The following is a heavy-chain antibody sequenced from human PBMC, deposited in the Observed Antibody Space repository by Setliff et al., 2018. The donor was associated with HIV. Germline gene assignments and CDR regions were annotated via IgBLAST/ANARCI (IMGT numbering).Heavy chain of an antibody. D-gene: IGHD3-10*01. CDR1: GGSISSSNW. V-gene: IGHV4-4*02. Sequence: PSETLSLTCAVSGGSISSSNWWSWVRQPPGKGLEWIGEINHSGSANFSPSLKSRVTISVDTSKNQFSLKLSSVTAADTAVYYCAWARESSGSYLWGQGTLVTVSS. J-gene: IGHJ4*02. CDR2: INHSGSA. CDR3: AWARESSGSYL.